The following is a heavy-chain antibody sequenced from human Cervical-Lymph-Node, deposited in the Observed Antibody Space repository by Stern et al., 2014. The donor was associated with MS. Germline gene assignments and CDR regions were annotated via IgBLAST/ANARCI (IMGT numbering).Heavy chain of an antibody. Sequence: QVQLVQSGAEMKKPGASVKVSCKASGYTFTVYYIHWVRQAPGQGLEWMGRINPNSGGTNYAQKLQGRVTMTRDTSISTAYMEVSRLRSDDTAVYYCATARGGDYDLVDWFDPWGQGTLVTVSS. J-gene: IGHJ5*02. CDR1: GYTFTVYY. CDR2: INPNSGGT. V-gene: IGHV1-2*06. D-gene: IGHD4-17*01. CDR3: ATARGGDYDLVDWFDP.